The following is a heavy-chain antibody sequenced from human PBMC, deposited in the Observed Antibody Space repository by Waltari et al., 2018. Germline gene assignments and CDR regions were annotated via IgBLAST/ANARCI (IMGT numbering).Heavy chain of an antibody. CDR3: AKDSAPYYYGSGNYFDY. D-gene: IGHD3-10*01. Sequence: EVQLVESGGGLVQPGRSLSLSCAASEFTFDDYALHWLRQQPGKGLEWVSGISWNSGTIGYADSVKGRFTISRDNAKNSLYLQMNSLRAEDTALYYCAKDSAPYYYGSGNYFDYWGQGTLVTVSS. J-gene: IGHJ4*02. CDR1: EFTFDDYA. V-gene: IGHV3-9*01. CDR2: ISWNSGTI.